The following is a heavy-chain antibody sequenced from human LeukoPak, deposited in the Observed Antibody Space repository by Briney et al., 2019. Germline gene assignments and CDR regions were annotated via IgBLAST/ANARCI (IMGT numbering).Heavy chain of an antibody. J-gene: IGHJ4*02. CDR3: ARGWFGELFD. Sequence: GASVKVSCTASGYTFTSYGISWVRQAPGQGLEWMGGIIPIFGTANYAQKFQGRVTITADESTSTAYMELSSLRSEDTAVYYCARGWFGELFDWGQGTLVTVSS. V-gene: IGHV1-69*13. D-gene: IGHD3-10*01. CDR1: GYTFTSYG. CDR2: IIPIFGTA.